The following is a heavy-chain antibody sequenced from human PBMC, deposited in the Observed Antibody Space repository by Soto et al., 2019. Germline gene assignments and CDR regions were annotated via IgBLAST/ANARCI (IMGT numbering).Heavy chain of an antibody. CDR3: TRGQGNH. Sequence: QVQLVQSGAEVKKPGASVRVSCKDSGYTFTSYDIYWVRQATGQGLEWMGWMNPFSGNAVYTQKFQDRVTMIRDTSINTAYMEMSGLRSEDTAVYYCTRGQGNHWGQGSLVTVSS. J-gene: IGHJ4*02. V-gene: IGHV1-8*01. CDR2: MNPFSGNA. CDR1: GYTFTSYD.